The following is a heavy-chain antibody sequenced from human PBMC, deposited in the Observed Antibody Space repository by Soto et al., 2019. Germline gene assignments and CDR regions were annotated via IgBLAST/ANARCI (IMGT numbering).Heavy chain of an antibody. J-gene: IGHJ6*02. CDR1: GGSVSSGDYY. Sequence: QVHLQESGPGLVKPSETLSLTCTVSGGSVSSGDYYWGWIRQPPGKGLEWIGYIYDSGRTDYNPSLKSRVAISVDTSKNQFSLKLTSVTAADTAMYYCAREGYNYIGMDVWGQGTTVTVSS. D-gene: IGHD5-18*01. CDR2: IYDSGRT. CDR3: AREGYNYIGMDV. V-gene: IGHV4-61*08.